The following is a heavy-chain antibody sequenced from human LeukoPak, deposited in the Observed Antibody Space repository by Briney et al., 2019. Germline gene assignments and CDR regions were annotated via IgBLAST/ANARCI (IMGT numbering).Heavy chain of an antibody. J-gene: IGHJ3*01. CDR3: ARVGADTRAFDV. V-gene: IGHV4-59*01. Sequence: SETLCLTCTVSDGSIRSYYWSWIRQPPGKGLEWIGFIYYTGTTYYNPSLKSRITISVDTSNNQFSLNLISVTAADTAVYYCARVGADTRAFDVWGQGTMVTVSS. D-gene: IGHD2-15*01. CDR2: IYYTGTT. CDR1: DGSIRSYY.